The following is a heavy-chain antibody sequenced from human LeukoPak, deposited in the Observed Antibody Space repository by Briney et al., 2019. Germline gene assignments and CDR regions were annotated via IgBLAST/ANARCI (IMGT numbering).Heavy chain of an antibody. J-gene: IGHJ5*02. CDR3: ARDQGDSSWYGANGERVTKAVRNWFDP. CDR1: GYTFTSYY. Sequence: ASVKVSCKASGYTFTSYYMHWVRQAPGQGLEWMGIINPSGGSTSYAQKFQGRVTMTRDMSTSTVYMELSSLRSEDTAVYYCARDQGDSSWYGANGERVTKAVRNWFDPWGQGTLVTVSS. D-gene: IGHD6-13*01. V-gene: IGHV1-46*01. CDR2: INPSGGST.